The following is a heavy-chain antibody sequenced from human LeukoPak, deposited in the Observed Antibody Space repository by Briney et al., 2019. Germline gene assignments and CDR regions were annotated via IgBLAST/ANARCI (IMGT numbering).Heavy chain of an antibody. V-gene: IGHV3-23*01. CDR3: AKDSMSITIFGVVIDYFDY. CDR1: GFTFSSYA. Sequence: GGSLRLSCAASGFTFSSYAMSWVRQAPGKGLEWVSAISGSGGSTYYADSVRGRFTISRDNSKNTLYLQMNSLRAEDTAVYYCAKDSMSITIFGVVIDYFDYWGQGTLVTVSS. D-gene: IGHD3-3*01. J-gene: IGHJ4*02. CDR2: ISGSGGST.